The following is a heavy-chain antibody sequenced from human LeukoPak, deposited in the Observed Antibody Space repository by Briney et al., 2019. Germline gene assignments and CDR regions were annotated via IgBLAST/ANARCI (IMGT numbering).Heavy chain of an antibody. Sequence: PGGSLRLSCAASGFISRSYAMNWVRQAPGKGLEWVSTISSSGGSTYYADSVKGRFTISRDNSKNTLYLQMNSLRAEDTAIYYCAKFPKSENCFDYWGQGTLITVSS. J-gene: IGHJ4*02. V-gene: IGHV3-23*01. D-gene: IGHD3-3*01. CDR3: AKFPKSENCFDY. CDR2: ISSSGGST. CDR1: GFISRSYA.